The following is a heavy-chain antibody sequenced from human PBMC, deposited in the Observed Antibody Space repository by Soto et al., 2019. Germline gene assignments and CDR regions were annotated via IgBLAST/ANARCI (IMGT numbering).Heavy chain of an antibody. Sequence: QVQLQESGPGLVKPSETLSLTCTVSGGSISSYYWSWIRQPPGKGLEWIGYIYYSGSTNYNPTLKCRVTISVDTSKNQFSLKLNSMTAADTAVYYCARHNYGSGSTYFDYWGQGTLVTVSS. V-gene: IGHV4-59*08. CDR2: IYYSGST. CDR3: ARHNYGSGSTYFDY. CDR1: GGSISSYY. D-gene: IGHD3-10*01. J-gene: IGHJ4*02.